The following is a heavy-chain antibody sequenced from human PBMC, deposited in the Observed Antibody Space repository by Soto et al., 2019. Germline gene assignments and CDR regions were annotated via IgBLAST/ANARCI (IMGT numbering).Heavy chain of an antibody. J-gene: IGHJ4*02. Sequence: QVQLVQSGAEVKKPGSSVKVSCKASGGTFDSVSISWVRQAPGQGLEWMGRIIPIIDITKYAQRFQGRLTITADKSTTTVYMDLSSLRSDDTAVYYCVRTGNFDSLGQGTLVSVSS. V-gene: IGHV1-69*02. D-gene: IGHD1-1*01. CDR3: VRTGNFDS. CDR2: IIPIIDIT. CDR1: GGTFDSVS.